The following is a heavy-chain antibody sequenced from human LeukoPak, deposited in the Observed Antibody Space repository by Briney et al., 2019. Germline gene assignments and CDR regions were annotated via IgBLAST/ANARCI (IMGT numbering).Heavy chain of an antibody. J-gene: IGHJ3*02. Sequence: PSETLSLTCTVSSGSFRTSYWCSVRPPPGKGRGWIGYIFYHEVTSYSTSLKSRVTISVETSNNQLSLKVNSVTAADTAMYYCVKSNSRYQPWTLDIWGRGTMVTVSS. CDR3: VKSNSRYQPWTLDI. V-gene: IGHV4-59*01. CDR2: IFYHEVT. CDR1: SGSFRTSY. D-gene: IGHD2-2*01.